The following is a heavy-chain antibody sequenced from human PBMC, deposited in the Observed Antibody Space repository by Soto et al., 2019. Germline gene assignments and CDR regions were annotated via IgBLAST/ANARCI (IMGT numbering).Heavy chain of an antibody. CDR1: GFSLSTSGMC. D-gene: IGHD6-13*01. CDR2: IDWDDDK. J-gene: IGHJ4*02. CDR3: ARYSISWKMFDY. V-gene: IGHV2-70*11. Sequence: SGPTLVNPTQTLTLTCTFSGFSLSTSGMCVSWIRQPPGKALEWLARIDWDDDKYYSTSLKTRLTISKDTSKNQVVLTMTNMDPVDTATYYCARYSISWKMFDYWGQGTLVTVSS.